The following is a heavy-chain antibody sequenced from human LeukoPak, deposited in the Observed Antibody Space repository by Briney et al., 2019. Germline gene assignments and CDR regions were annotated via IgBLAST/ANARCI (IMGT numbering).Heavy chain of an antibody. CDR3: AKDNPVCDY. Sequence: GGSLRLSCAASGFTFSSYGMHWVRQAPGKGLEWVAFIRNDGSNKYYADSVKGRFTISRDDSKNTLYLQMHSLTSDDTALYYCAKDNPVCDYWGQGTLVTVSP. V-gene: IGHV3-30*02. D-gene: IGHD3-16*01. CDR1: GFTFSSYG. J-gene: IGHJ4*02. CDR2: IRNDGSNK.